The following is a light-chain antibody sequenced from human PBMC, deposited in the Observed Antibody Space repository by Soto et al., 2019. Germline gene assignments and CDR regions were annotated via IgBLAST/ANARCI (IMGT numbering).Light chain of an antibody. CDR2: DAS. V-gene: IGKV3-11*01. CDR1: QSVDNY. J-gene: IGKJ4*01. Sequence: ELVFTQSPATLSLSPGERATLSCRASQSVDNYLAWYQQKPGQAPRLLIYDASNRATGIPARFSGSGSGTDFTLTISSLEPEDFAVYYCQQRSNWPLTFGGRTKVAIK. CDR3: QQRSNWPLT.